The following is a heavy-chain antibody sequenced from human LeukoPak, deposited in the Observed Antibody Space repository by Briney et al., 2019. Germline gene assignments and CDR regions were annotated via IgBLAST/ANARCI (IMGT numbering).Heavy chain of an antibody. J-gene: IGHJ4*02. CDR2: LSTTGGST. Sequence: GGSLRLSCAASGFTFSSYTMSWVRQAPGKGLEWVSALSTTGGSTYYADSVKGRFTISRDNSKNTLYLQMNSLRAEDTALYYCAKRIAAAGPYFDYWGQGTLVTVSS. CDR3: AKRIAAAGPYFDY. D-gene: IGHD6-13*01. V-gene: IGHV3-23*01. CDR1: GFTFSSYT.